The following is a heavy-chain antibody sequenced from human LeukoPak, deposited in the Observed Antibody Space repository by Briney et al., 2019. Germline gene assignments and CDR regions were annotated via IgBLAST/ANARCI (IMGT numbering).Heavy chain of an antibody. CDR1: GYTFTSYY. J-gene: IGHJ6*02. CDR2: INSSGGST. D-gene: IGHD1-14*01. Sequence: GASVKVSCKASGYTFTSYYMHWVRQAPGQGLEWMGIINSSGGSTSYAQKFQGRVTMTRDTSTSTVYMELSSLRSEETAVYYCARRNRWNGMDVWGQGTTVTVSS. CDR3: ARRNRWNGMDV. V-gene: IGHV1-46*01.